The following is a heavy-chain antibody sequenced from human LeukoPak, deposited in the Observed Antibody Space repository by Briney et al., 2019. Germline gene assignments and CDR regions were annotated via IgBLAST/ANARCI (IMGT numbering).Heavy chain of an antibody. J-gene: IGHJ5*02. V-gene: IGHV3-30*18. Sequence: GGSLILSCAASGLTFSSYGMHWVRQAPGKGLEWVAVISYDGTIRNYADSVKGRFTISRDNSKNTLYLQMNSLTAEDTALYYCAKGGCSSTTCYLANPWGQGTLVTVSS. CDR1: GLTFSSYG. D-gene: IGHD2-2*01. CDR3: AKGGCSSTTCYLANP. CDR2: ISYDGTIR.